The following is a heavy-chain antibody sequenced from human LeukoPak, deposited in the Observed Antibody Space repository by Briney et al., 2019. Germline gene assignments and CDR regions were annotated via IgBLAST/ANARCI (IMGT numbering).Heavy chain of an antibody. D-gene: IGHD2-2*01. CDR3: ARGGYCSSTSCYPTHGSNY. Sequence: GASVKVSCKASGYTFTTYGINWERQAPGQGLEWMGWISGYSGNTNYAQNLQGRVTMATDTSTSTAYMELRSLRSDDTAVYYCARGGYCSSTSCYPTHGSNYWGQGTLVTVSS. CDR1: GYTFTTYG. CDR2: ISGYSGNT. V-gene: IGHV1-18*01. J-gene: IGHJ4*02.